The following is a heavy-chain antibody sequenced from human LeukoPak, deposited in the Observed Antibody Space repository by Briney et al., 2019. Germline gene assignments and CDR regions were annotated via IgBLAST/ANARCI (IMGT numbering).Heavy chain of an antibody. CDR3: AKDKSYSFDY. CDR2: TSGSGSST. J-gene: IGHJ4*02. Sequence: SGGSLRLSCAASGFTFSSYAMTWVRQAPGKRLEWASTTSGSGSSTYYADSVKGRFTISRDNSKNTLYLQMNSLRAEDTAVYYCAKDKSYSFDYWGQGTLVTVSS. CDR1: GFTFSSYA. V-gene: IGHV3-23*01. D-gene: IGHD1-26*01.